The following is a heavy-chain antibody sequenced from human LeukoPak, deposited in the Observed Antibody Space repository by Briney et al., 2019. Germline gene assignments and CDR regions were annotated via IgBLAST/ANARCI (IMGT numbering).Heavy chain of an antibody. CDR2: IAASGDT. J-gene: IGHJ4*02. V-gene: IGHV3-23*01. CDR3: AKDQDYYTSGWSDY. Sequence: PGGSLRLSCAASGFTFTNYRMAWVRQAPGKGLQWVSAIAASGDTDYADSVKGRFTISRDTSENTLYLQMNSLRGEDTAVYYCAKDQDYYTSGWSDYWGQGTLVTVSS. D-gene: IGHD6-19*01. CDR1: GFTFTNYR.